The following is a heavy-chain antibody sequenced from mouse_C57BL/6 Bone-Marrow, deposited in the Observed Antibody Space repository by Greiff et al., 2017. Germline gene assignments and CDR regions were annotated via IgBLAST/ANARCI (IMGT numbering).Heavy chain of an antibody. CDR1: GYTFTSYG. Sequence: LVESGAELARPGASVKLSCKASGYTFTSYGIRWVKQRTGQGLEWIGEIYPRSGNTYYSEKFKGKATLTADKSYSTAYMELRSLTSEDSAVYFCARGTTVVGGYFDYWGQGTTLTVSS. CDR3: ARGTTVVGGYFDY. CDR2: IYPRSGNT. V-gene: IGHV1-81*01. J-gene: IGHJ2*01. D-gene: IGHD1-1*01.